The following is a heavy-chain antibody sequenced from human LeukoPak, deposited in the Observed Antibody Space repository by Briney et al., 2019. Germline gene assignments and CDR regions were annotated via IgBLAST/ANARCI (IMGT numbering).Heavy chain of an antibody. CDR2: INHSGST. Sequence: SETLSLTCAVYGGSFSGYYWSWIRQPPGKGLEWIGEINHSGSTNYNPSLKSRVTISVDTSKNQFSLKLSSVTAADTAVYYCAREGSSWYHYYYYYYMDVWGKGTTVTISS. V-gene: IGHV4-34*01. D-gene: IGHD6-13*01. CDR1: GGSFSGYY. J-gene: IGHJ6*03. CDR3: AREGSSWYHYYYYYYMDV.